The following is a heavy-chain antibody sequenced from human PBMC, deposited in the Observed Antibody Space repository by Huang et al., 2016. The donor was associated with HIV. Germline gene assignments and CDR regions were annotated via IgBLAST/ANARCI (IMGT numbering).Heavy chain of an antibody. D-gene: IGHD5-18*01. CDR3: ARGGGIQLWLLGYYYMDV. Sequence: QVQLVQSGAEVKKPGASVQVSCKDSGYTFGSFGISWVRQAPGQGIEWGGWISVYNGNTKCAQKFQGRLTMTTDTSTSTAYMELGSLRADDTAVYYCARGGGIQLWLLGYYYMDVWGNGTTVTVSS. CDR1: GYTFGSFG. V-gene: IGHV1-18*01. J-gene: IGHJ6*03. CDR2: ISVYNGNT.